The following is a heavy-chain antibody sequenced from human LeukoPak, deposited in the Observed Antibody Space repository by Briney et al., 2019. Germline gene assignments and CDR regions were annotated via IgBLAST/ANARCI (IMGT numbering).Heavy chain of an antibody. V-gene: IGHV3-23*01. CDR1: GFTFSSYA. Sequence: GGSLRLSCAASGFTFSSYAMSWVRQAPGKGLEWVSAISGSGGSTYYADSVKGRFTISRDNSKNTLYLQMNSLRAEDTAVYYCAKERGAVYYDYVWGSYRYTDFLDYWGQGTLVTVSS. J-gene: IGHJ4*02. CDR2: ISGSGGST. D-gene: IGHD3-16*02. CDR3: AKERGAVYYDYVWGSYRYTDFLDY.